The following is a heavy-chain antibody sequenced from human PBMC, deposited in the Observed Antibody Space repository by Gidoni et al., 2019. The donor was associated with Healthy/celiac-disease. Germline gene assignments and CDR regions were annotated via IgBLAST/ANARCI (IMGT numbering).Heavy chain of an antibody. V-gene: IGHV1-2*02. CDR2: INTNSGGT. CDR3: ARGGQDGYSYARDYYYYMDV. J-gene: IGHJ6*03. Sequence: QVQLVQSGAEVKKPGASVKVSCQASGSTFTGYYMPWVRQAPGQGLEWMGWINTNSGGTNYAQKFKGRVTMTRDTSISTAYMELSRLRSDDTAVYYCARGGQDGYSYARDYYYYMDVWGKGTTVTVSS. CDR1: GSTFTGYY. D-gene: IGHD5-18*01.